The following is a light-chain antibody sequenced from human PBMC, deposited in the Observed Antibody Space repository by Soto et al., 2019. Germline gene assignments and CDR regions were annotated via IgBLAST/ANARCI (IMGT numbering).Light chain of an antibody. CDR1: QSVSSSY. J-gene: IGKJ4*01. CDR3: QQYGSSPLT. V-gene: IGKV3-20*01. Sequence: EIVLTQSPGTLSLSPGERATLSCRASQSVSSSYLAWYQQKPGQAPRLLIYGASSRATGIPDRFSGSGSGTDLTLTISRLEPEDFAVYYCQQYGSSPLTCGGGTKVEIK. CDR2: GAS.